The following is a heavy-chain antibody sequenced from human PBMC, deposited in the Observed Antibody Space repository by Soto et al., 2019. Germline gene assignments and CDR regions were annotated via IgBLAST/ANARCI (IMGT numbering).Heavy chain of an antibody. CDR3: ARDSGAKLSSS. V-gene: IGHV1-69*01. CDR1: GGTFSSYR. D-gene: IGHD6-13*01. CDR2: IVPIYRTA. Sequence: QVQLVQSGAEVREPGSSVKVSCKASGGTFSSYRINWVRQAPGQGLEWVGGIVPIYRTADYAQKFQGRVSITADESARTTYLELSSLKSQDRAVYYCARDSGAKLSSSWGQGTLVTVSS. J-gene: IGHJ4*02.